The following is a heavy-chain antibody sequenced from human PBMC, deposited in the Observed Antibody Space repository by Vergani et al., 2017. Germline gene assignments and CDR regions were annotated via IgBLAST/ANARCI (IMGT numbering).Heavy chain of an antibody. Sequence: EVQLVESGGGLVKPGGSLRLSCAASGFTFSSYSMNWVRQAPGKGLEWVSSISSSSSYIYYADSVKGRFTISRDNAKNSLYLQMNSLRAEDTAVYYYAGGSMVRGVIPYYYYMDVWGKGTTVTVSS. D-gene: IGHD3-10*01. CDR1: GFTFSSYS. J-gene: IGHJ6*03. CDR3: AGGSMVRGVIPYYYYMDV. V-gene: IGHV3-21*01. CDR2: ISSSSSYI.